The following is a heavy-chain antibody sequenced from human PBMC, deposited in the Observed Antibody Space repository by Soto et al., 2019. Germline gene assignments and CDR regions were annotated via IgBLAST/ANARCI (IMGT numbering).Heavy chain of an antibody. D-gene: IGHD6-6*01. Sequence: ASVKVSCKTSGYNFTTYGISWVRQAPGQGLEWMGWISASNGNTNYAQKLQGRVTMTTDTSSNTVYMELRSLRSDDTAVYYCASRSGQLPYYFDYWGQGTLVTVSS. CDR1: GYNFTTYG. CDR2: ISASNGNT. J-gene: IGHJ4*02. CDR3: ASRSGQLPYYFDY. V-gene: IGHV1-18*04.